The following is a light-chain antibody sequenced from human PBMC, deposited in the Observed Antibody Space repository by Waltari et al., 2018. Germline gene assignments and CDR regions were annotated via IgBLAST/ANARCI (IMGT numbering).Light chain of an antibody. Sequence: DIQMTQSPSSLSASAGDRVTITCRASQGISNFLAWYQQKPGRVPKVLIYASSTLQSGVPSRFSGSGSGTYFTLTISSLQPEDVATYYCQKYNSAPRTFGQGTRVEIK. CDR1: QGISNF. V-gene: IGKV1-27*01. CDR2: ASS. J-gene: IGKJ1*01. CDR3: QKYNSAPRT.